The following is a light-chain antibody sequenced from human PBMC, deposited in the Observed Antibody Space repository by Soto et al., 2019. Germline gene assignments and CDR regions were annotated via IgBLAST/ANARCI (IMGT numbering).Light chain of an antibody. V-gene: IGLV2-14*03. CDR2: DVS. J-gene: IGLJ1*01. CDR3: SSYPSSRIPFGV. Sequence: QSALTQPASVSGSPGQSITISCTGTSSDVGGYNYVSWYQQHPGKAPKLMIYDVSNRPSGVSNRFSGSKSGNTASLTISGLQAEDEADYYCSSYPSSRIPFGVFGTGTKLTVL. CDR1: SSDVGGYNY.